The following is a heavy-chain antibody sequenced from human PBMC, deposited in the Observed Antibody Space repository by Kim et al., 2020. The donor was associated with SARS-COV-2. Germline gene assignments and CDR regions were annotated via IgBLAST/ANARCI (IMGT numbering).Heavy chain of an antibody. V-gene: IGHV1-3*01. CDR3: ARAIQLWLEL. Sequence: GCTQYNQKSQGRVTITMDTSANTAYMELSSLKSGDTGIYYCARAIQLWLELWGQGTLVTVSS. CDR2: GCT. J-gene: IGHJ4*02. D-gene: IGHD5-18*01.